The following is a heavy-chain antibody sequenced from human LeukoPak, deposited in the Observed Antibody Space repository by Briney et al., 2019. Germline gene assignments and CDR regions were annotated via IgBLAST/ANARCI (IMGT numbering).Heavy chain of an antibody. V-gene: IGHV3-21*01. Sequence: GGSLGLSCAASGFTFSSYSMNWVRQAPGKGLGWVSSISSSSSYIYYADSVKGRFTISRDNAKNSLYLQMNSLRAEDTAVYYCAKSPVGDSSSWYAAHYYYYYMDVWGKGTTVTVSS. CDR3: AKSPVGDSSSWYAAHYYYYYMDV. J-gene: IGHJ6*03. CDR1: GFTFSSYS. CDR2: ISSSSSYI. D-gene: IGHD6-13*01.